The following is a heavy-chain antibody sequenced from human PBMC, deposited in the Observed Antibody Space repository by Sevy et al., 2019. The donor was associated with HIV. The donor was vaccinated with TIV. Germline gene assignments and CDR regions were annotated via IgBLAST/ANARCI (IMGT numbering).Heavy chain of an antibody. D-gene: IGHD3-22*01. CDR1: GFSFDSYG. CDR2: ISGSGTRT. J-gene: IGHJ6*03. V-gene: IGHV3-23*01. CDR3: AKGGGGHYDPDEIGYYFYYYNMDV. Sequence: GGSLRLSCAVSGFSFDSYGMTWVRQAPGKGLEWVSGISGSGTRTYYADSVKGRFIISRDNSKNTLYPQMSSLRSEDTAIDYWAKGGGGHYDPDEIGYYFYYYNMDVWGKGTTVTVSS.